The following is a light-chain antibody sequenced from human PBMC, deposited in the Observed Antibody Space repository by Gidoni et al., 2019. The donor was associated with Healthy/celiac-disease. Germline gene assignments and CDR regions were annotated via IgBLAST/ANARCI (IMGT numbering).Light chain of an antibody. Sequence: IVLPPSPGTLSLSPGERATLSCRASQSFSSSYLAWYQQKPGQAPRLLIYGASSRATGIPDRFSGSGSGTDFTLTISRLEPEDFAVYYCQQYGSSALTFGGGTKVEIK. V-gene: IGKV3-20*01. CDR2: GAS. CDR3: QQYGSSALT. CDR1: QSFSSSY. J-gene: IGKJ4*01.